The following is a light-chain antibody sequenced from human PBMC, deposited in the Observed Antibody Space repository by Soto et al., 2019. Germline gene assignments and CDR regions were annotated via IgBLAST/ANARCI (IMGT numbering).Light chain of an antibody. CDR1: QSISSW. V-gene: IGKV1-5*03. CDR2: KAC. CDR3: QQYNSYWT. Sequence: DIQMTQSPSTLSASVGDRVTITCRASQSISSWLAWYQQKQGKAPKLLIYKACSLESGVPSRFSGSGSGTEFTLTISSLQPDDVATYYCQQYNSYWTFGQGTKVEIK. J-gene: IGKJ1*01.